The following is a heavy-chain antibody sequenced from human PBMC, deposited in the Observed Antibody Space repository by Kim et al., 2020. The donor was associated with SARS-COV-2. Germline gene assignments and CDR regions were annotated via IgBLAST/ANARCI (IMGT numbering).Heavy chain of an antibody. CDR3: ASGSMIEGY. J-gene: IGHJ4*02. Sequence: GGSLRLSCAASGFTFSSYAMHWVRQAPGKGLEWVAVISYDGSNKYYADSVKGRFTISRDNSKNTLYLQMNSLRAEDTAVYYCASGSMIEGYWGQGTLVTV. D-gene: IGHD3-22*01. V-gene: IGHV3-30-3*01. CDR2: ISYDGSNK. CDR1: GFTFSSYA.